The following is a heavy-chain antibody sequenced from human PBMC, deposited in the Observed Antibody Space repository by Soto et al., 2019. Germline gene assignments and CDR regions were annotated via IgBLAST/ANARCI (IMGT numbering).Heavy chain of an antibody. CDR3: SPSLDF. CDR2: INQDGSEK. Sequence: GGSLRLSCAASGFTFTSYWMDWVRQAPGKGLEWVANINQDGSEKHYVDSVKGRFTISRDNAKNSLYLQMSSLTAEDSALYYCSPSLDFWGQGTLVTVSS. CDR1: GFTFTSYW. V-gene: IGHV3-7*01. J-gene: IGHJ4*02.